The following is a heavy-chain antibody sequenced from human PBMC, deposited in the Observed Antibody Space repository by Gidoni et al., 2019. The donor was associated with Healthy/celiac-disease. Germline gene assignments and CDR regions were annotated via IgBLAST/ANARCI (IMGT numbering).Heavy chain of an antibody. CDR2: ISWNRGSI. V-gene: IGHV3-9*01. CDR3: AKDSRGGYELYFDY. Sequence: EVQLVESGGGLVQPGRSLRLSCAASGFTFDDYAMHWVRQAPGKGLEWVSGISWNRGSIGYADSVKGRFTISRDNAKNSLYLQMNSLRAEDTALYYCAKDSRGGYELYFDYWGQGTLVTVSS. CDR1: GFTFDDYA. D-gene: IGHD5-12*01. J-gene: IGHJ4*02.